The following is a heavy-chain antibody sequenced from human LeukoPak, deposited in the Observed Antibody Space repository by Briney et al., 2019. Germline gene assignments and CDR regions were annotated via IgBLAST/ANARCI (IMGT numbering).Heavy chain of an antibody. Sequence: GGSLRLSCAASGFTFRTYCMHWVRQAPAKGLEWVAVIAYDGSNKYYADSVKGRFLISRDDSKSTVYLRMNKLRVEDSGLYYCANGLAASGNFLLRDYYYFIDVWGKGTTVIVSS. CDR3: ANGLAASGNFLLRDYYYFIDV. CDR1: GFTFRTYC. J-gene: IGHJ6*03. CDR2: IAYDGSNK. V-gene: IGHV3-30-3*01. D-gene: IGHD1-26*01.